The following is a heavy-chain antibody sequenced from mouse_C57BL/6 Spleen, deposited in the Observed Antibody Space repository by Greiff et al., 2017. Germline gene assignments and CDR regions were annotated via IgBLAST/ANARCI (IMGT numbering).Heavy chain of an antibody. V-gene: IGHV1-69*01. J-gene: IGHJ4*01. CDR2: IDPSDSYT. CDR3: ARGGEPPIRAMDY. CDR1: GYTFTSYW. Sequence: QVQLQQPGAELVMPGASVKLSCKASGYTFTSYWMHWVKQRPGQGLEWIGEIDPSDSYTNYNQKFKGKSTLTVDKSSSTAYMQLSSLTSEDSAVYYCARGGEPPIRAMDYWGKGTSVTVSS.